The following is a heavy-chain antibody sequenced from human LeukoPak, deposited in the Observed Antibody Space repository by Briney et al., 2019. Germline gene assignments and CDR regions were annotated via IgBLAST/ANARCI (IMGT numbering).Heavy chain of an antibody. CDR3: ARVRGYCSSTSCRNWLDP. CDR1: GGSISSYY. D-gene: IGHD2-2*01. J-gene: IGHJ5*02. Sequence: SETLSLTCTVSGGSISSYYWSWIRQPAGKGLEWIGRIYTSGSTNYNPSLKSRVTMSVDTSKNQFSLKLSSVTAADTAVYYCARVRGYCSSTSCRNWLDPWGQGTLVTVSS. V-gene: IGHV4-4*07. CDR2: IYTSGST.